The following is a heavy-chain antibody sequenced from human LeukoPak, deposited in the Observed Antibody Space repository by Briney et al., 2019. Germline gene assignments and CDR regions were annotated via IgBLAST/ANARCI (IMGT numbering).Heavy chain of an antibody. CDR2: IRASSSLI. J-gene: IGHJ3*01. V-gene: IGHV3-48*04. CDR1: GFDFSASS. CDR3: AREASLG. Sequence: GGSLRLSCVASGFDFSASSFNYIRQAPGKGLEWVSYIRASSSLISYADSVRGRFTISRDDAKKSVFLQMHSLRADGTAVYYCAREASLGWGQGTVVTVSS.